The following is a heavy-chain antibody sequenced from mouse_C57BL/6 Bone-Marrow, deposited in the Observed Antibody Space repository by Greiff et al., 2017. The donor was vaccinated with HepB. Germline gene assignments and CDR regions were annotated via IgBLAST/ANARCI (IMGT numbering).Heavy chain of an antibody. V-gene: IGHV1-69*01. D-gene: IGHD1-1*01. CDR2: IDPSDSYT. CDR3: ARCHYYGSSYYFDY. J-gene: IGHJ2*01. Sequence: VQLQQPGAELVMPGASVKLSCKASGYTFTSYWMHWVKQRPGQGLEWIGEIDPSDSYTNYNQKFKGKSTLTVDKSSSTAYMQLSSLTSEDSAVYYCARCHYYGSSYYFDYWGQGTTLTVSS. CDR1: GYTFTSYW.